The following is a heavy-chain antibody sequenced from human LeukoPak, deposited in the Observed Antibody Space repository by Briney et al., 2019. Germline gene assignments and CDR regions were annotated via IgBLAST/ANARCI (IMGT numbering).Heavy chain of an antibody. CDR3: ARQTTVTTGWFDP. J-gene: IGHJ5*02. D-gene: IGHD4-17*01. V-gene: IGHV5-51*01. CDR2: IYPGASDT. CDR1: GYSFTSYW. Sequence: GESLKISCKGSGYSFTSYWIGWVRQMPGKGLEWMGIIYPGASDTRYSPSFQGQVTISADKSISTAYLQWSSLKASDTAMYYCARQTTVTTGWFDPWGQGTLVTVSS.